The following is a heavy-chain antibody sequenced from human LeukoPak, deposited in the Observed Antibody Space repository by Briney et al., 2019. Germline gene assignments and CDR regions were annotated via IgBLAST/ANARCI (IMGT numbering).Heavy chain of an antibody. CDR3: AKHRSSGSSLIGWFDP. J-gene: IGHJ5*02. V-gene: IGHV3-30*18. CDR1: GFTFSSYG. CDR2: ISYDGSNK. D-gene: IGHD3-10*01. Sequence: GGSLSLSCAASGFTFSSYGMHWVRQAPGKGLEWVAVISYDGSNKYYADSVKGRFTISRDNSKNTLYLQMNSLRAEDTAVYYCAKHRSSGSSLIGWFDPWGQGTLVTVSS.